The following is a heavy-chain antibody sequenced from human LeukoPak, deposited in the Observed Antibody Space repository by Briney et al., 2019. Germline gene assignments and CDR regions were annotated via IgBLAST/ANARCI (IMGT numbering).Heavy chain of an antibody. CDR2: VSNIETT. D-gene: IGHD3-16*01. CDR1: GDSISSYY. Sequence: SETLSLTCTVSGDSISSYYWSWLRQPPGKRLEWIGYVSNIETTNYNPSLKSRVTISVDTSKNQFSLRLNSVTAADTAVYHCARDNDSRDPPHFWGQGTLVTVSS. J-gene: IGHJ4*02. V-gene: IGHV4-59*01. CDR3: ARDNDSRDPPHF.